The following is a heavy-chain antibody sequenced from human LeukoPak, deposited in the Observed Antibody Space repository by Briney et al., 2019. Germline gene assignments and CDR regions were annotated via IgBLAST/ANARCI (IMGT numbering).Heavy chain of an antibody. CDR1: GFTFSSYE. CDR2: ISRSATTI. Sequence: GGSLRLSCAASGFTFSSYEMNWVRQAPGKGREWVSSISRSATTIYYADSVKGRFTISRDNAKNSLYLQMNSLRAEDTAVYFCARVGALSSSWLLYWGQGTLVTVSS. J-gene: IGHJ4*02. D-gene: IGHD6-13*01. CDR3: ARVGALSSSWLLY. V-gene: IGHV3-48*03.